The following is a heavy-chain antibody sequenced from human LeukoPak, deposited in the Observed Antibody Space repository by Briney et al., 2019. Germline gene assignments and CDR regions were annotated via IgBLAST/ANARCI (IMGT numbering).Heavy chain of an antibody. CDR2: IDSGGST. V-gene: IGHV3-66*01. D-gene: IGHD3-10*01. CDR3: ARGTVTMVDY. CDR1: GFTDSSNY. J-gene: IGHJ4*02. Sequence: PGGSLTLFCSASGFTDSSNYMIWVRQAPGGGLVGVSVIDSGGSTYYADSVKGRFTISRDNSNNTLFLQMNSLRAGDTAVYYCARGTVTMVDYWGQGTLVTVSS.